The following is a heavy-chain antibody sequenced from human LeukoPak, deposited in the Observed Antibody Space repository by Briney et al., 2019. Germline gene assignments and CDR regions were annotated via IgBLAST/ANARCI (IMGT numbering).Heavy chain of an antibody. CDR3: ARQVLGYCSSTSCGYLDY. D-gene: IGHD2-2*01. CDR2: ISYDGSNK. J-gene: IGHJ4*02. Sequence: GRSLRLSCAASGFTFSSYGMHWVRQAPGKGLEWVAVISYDGSNKYYADSVKGRFTISRDNSKNTLYLQMNSLRAEDTAVYYCARQVLGYCSSTSCGYLDYWGQGTLVTVSS. V-gene: IGHV3-30*03. CDR1: GFTFSSYG.